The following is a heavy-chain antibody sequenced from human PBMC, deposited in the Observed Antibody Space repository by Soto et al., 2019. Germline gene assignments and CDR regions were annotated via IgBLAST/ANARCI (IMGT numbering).Heavy chain of an antibody. D-gene: IGHD2-2*01. J-gene: IGHJ6*02. V-gene: IGHV4-4*02. Sequence: QVQLQESGPGLVKPSGTRSLTCAVSGGSISSSNWWSWVRQPPGKGLEWIGEIYHSGSTNYNPSLXXRXAISVDKSKNQFSLKLSSVTTADTAVYYCARVVGGYYYGMDVWGQGTTVTVSS. CDR1: GGSISSSNW. CDR2: IYHSGST. CDR3: ARVVGGYYYGMDV.